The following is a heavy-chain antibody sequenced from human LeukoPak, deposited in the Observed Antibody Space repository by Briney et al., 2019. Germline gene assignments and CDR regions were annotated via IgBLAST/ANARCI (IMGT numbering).Heavy chain of an antibody. CDR2: IYYSGST. V-gene: IGHV4-31*03. CDR3: ARGRTEDGMDV. D-gene: IGHD1-1*01. J-gene: IGHJ6*02. CDR1: GGSISSGGYY. Sequence: SQTLSLTCTVSGGSISSGGYYWSWIRQHPGKGLEWIGYIYYSGSTYYNLSLKSRVTISVDTSKNQFSLKLSSVTAADTAVYYCARGRTEDGMDVWGQGTTVTVSS.